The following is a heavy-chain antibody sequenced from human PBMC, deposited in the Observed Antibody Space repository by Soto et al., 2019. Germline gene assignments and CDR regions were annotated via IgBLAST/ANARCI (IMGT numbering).Heavy chain of an antibody. V-gene: IGHV4-59*01. CDR3: ARVYRRDGYNAWFDP. CDR1: GGSISSYY. Sequence: PSETLSFTCTVSGGSISSYYWSWIRQPPGKGLEWIGYIYYSGSTNYNPSLKSRVTISVDTSKNQFSLKLSSVTAADTAVYYCARVYRRDGYNAWFDPWGQGTLVTVSS. CDR2: IYYSGST. J-gene: IGHJ5*02. D-gene: IGHD3-16*02.